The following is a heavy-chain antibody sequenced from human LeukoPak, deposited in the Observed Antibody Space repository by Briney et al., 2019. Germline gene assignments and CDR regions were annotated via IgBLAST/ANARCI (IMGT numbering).Heavy chain of an antibody. D-gene: IGHD3-10*01. Sequence: PSETLSLTCAVSGYSISSGYYWGWIRQPPGKGLEWIGSIYHSGSTYYNPSLKSRVTISVDTSKNRFSLKLSSVTAADTAVYYCARVGDYYGSDYWGQGTLVTVSS. V-gene: IGHV4-38-2*01. J-gene: IGHJ4*02. CDR2: IYHSGST. CDR1: GYSISSGYY. CDR3: ARVGDYYGSDY.